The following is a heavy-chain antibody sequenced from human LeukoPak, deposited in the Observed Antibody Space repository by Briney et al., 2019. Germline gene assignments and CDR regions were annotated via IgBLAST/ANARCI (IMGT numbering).Heavy chain of an antibody. CDR1: GGTFSSYA. J-gene: IGHJ6*03. CDR3: ASPYSSSSEVDYYYYYMDV. Sequence: ASVKVSCKASGGTFSSYAISWVRQAPGQGLEWMGGIIPIFGTANYAQKFQGRVTITAHESTSTAYMELSSLRSEDTAVYYCASPYSSSSEVDYYYYYMDVWGKGTTVTVSS. V-gene: IGHV1-69*13. D-gene: IGHD6-6*01. CDR2: IIPIFGTA.